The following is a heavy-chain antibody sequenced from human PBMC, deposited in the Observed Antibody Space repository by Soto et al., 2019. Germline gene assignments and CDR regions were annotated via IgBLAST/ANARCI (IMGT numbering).Heavy chain of an antibody. CDR1: GYTFTGYY. J-gene: IGHJ4*02. V-gene: IGHV1-2*04. CDR2: INPNSGGT. CDR3: ARGGDYYDSSGYLKFDY. Sequence: GASVKVSCKASGYTFTGYYMHWVRQAPGQGLEWMGWINPNSGGTNYAQKFQGWVTMTRDTSISTAYMELSRLRSDDTAVYYCARGGDYYDSSGYLKFDYWGQGTLVTVSS. D-gene: IGHD3-22*01.